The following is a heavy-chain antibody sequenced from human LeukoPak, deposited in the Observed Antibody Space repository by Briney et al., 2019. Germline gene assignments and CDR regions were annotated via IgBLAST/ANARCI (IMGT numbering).Heavy chain of an antibody. D-gene: IGHD3-3*01. V-gene: IGHV3-23*01. CDR1: GFTFSSYA. Sequence: GGSLRLSCAASGFTFSSYAMSWVRQAPGKGLEWVSAISGSGGSTYYADSVKGRFTISRDNSKNTLYLQMNSLRAEDTAVYYCAKDTFWSGSTLYYFDYWGQGTLVTVSS. CDR2: ISGSGGST. J-gene: IGHJ4*02. CDR3: AKDTFWSGSTLYYFDY.